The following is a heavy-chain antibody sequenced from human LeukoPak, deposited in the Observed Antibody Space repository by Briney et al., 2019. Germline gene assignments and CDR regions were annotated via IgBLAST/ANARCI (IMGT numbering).Heavy chain of an antibody. CDR3: ARDGGSQQGFDY. CDR2: ISAYNGNT. CDR1: GYTFTTYG. D-gene: IGHD1-26*01. V-gene: IGHV1-18*01. Sequence: ASVKDSCRPSGYTFTTYGLSWVRQAPGQGLEWMGWISAYNGNTNYAQKLQGRVTMTTDTSTSTAYMELRSLRSDDTAVYYCARDGGSQQGFDYWGQGTLVTVSS. J-gene: IGHJ4*02.